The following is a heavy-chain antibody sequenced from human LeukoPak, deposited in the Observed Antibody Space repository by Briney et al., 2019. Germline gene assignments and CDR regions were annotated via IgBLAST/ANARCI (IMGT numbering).Heavy chain of an antibody. CDR2: INPSGGST. V-gene: IGHV1-46*03. D-gene: IGHD3-10*01. Sequence: GASVKVSCKASGYTFTSYYMHWVRQAPGQGLEWMGIINPSGGSTSYAQKFQGRVTMTRDTSTSTVYMELSSLRSEDTAVYYCARDLGSFYYGSGSYFFDYWGQGTLVTVS. CDR3: ARDLGSFYYGSGSYFFDY. CDR1: GYTFTSYY. J-gene: IGHJ4*02.